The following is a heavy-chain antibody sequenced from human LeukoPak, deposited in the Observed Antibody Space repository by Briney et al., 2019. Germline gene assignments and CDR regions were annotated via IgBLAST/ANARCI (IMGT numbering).Heavy chain of an antibody. D-gene: IGHD6-13*01. CDR1: GFTFDDYA. CDR3: AKDLPAPGIAAAPLGPYGMDV. V-gene: IGHV3-9*01. CDR2: ISWSSGSI. J-gene: IGHJ6*02. Sequence: PGRSLRLSCAASGFTFDDYAMHWVRQAPGKGLEWVSGISWSSGSIGYADSVKGRFTISRDNAKNSLYLQMNSLRAEDTALYYCAKDLPAPGIAAAPLGPYGMDVWGQGTTVTVSS.